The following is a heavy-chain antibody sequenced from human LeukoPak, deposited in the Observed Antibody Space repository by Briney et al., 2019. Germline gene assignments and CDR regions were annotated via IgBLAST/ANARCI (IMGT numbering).Heavy chain of an antibody. V-gene: IGHV4-39*01. CDR2: IYYSGST. CDR3: ARLSAAMVKGQYYFDY. CDR1: GFTFSSYA. Sequence: GSLRLSCAASGFTFSSYAMSWVRQAPGKGLEWIGSIYYSGSTYYNPSLKSRVTISVDTSKNQFSLKLSSVTAADTAVYYCARLSAAMVKGQYYFDYWGQGTLVTVSS. J-gene: IGHJ4*02. D-gene: IGHD5-18*01.